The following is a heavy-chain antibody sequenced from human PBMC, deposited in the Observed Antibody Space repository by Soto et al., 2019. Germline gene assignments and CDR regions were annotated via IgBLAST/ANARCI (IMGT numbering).Heavy chain of an antibody. J-gene: IGHJ6*02. Sequence: GGSLRLSCAASGFTFSSYSINWVRQAPGKGLEWVSSISCSSSYIYYAESVKGRFTISRDNAKNSLYQQLHSLRAEDPAVYYCATDHAGLRLRYYYYGMDVWGQGTTVTV. CDR1: GFTFSSYS. CDR2: ISCSSSYI. V-gene: IGHV3-21*04. CDR3: ATDHAGLRLRYYYYGMDV.